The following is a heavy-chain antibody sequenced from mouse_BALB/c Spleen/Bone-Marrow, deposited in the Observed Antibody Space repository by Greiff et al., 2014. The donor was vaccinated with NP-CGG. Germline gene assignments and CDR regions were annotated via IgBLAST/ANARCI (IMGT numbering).Heavy chain of an antibody. D-gene: IGHD1-2*01. CDR1: GFTFSDYY. CDR2: ISNGGGST. V-gene: IGHV5-12*02. J-gene: IGHJ4*01. CDR3: ARHHYGYARDAMDY. Sequence: EVMLVESGGGLVQPGGSLKLSCATSGFTFSDYYMYWVRQTPEKRLEWVAYISNGGGSTYYPDTVKGRFTISRDNAKNTLYLQMSRLKSEDTAMYYCARHHYGYARDAMDYWGQGTSVTVSS.